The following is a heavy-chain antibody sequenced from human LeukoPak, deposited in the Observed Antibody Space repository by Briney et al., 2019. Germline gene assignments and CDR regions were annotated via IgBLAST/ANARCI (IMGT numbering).Heavy chain of an antibody. V-gene: IGHV4-59*01. CDR2: IYYSGST. CDR3: ARGLGNYFDY. J-gene: IGHJ4*02. CDR1: GGSISSYY. D-gene: IGHD7-27*01. Sequence: SETLSLTCTVPGGSISSYYWSWIRQPPGKGLEWIGYIYYSGSTNYNPSLKSRVTISVDTSKNQFSLKLSSVTAADTAVYYCARGLGNYFDYWGQGTLVTVSS.